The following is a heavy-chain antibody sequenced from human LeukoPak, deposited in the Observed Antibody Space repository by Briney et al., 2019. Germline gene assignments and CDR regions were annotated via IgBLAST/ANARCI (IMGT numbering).Heavy chain of an antibody. V-gene: IGHV3-7*01. CDR1: GFTFSSYW. CDR2: INKYGSAN. CDR3: ARDRYVCWGGYAYGVFDM. Sequence: PGESLRLSCVASGFTFSSYWMTWVRRAPGKGLEWVANINKYGSANDDAARARYTLLRVNAKNSLYLLENSLSVEDAAVLPCARDRYVCWGGYAYGVFDMGGEGTMLTV. J-gene: IGHJ3*02. D-gene: IGHD3-16*01.